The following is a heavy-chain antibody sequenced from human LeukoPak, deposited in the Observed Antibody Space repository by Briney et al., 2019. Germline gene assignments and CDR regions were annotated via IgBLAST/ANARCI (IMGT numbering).Heavy chain of an antibody. CDR3: ARHPFATPFDH. CDR2: VFHTGDT. Sequence: SETRSLTCAVSGDSINSFYWSWIRQPPGKGVEWIGYVFHTGDTNSNPSLKSRVTVSLDTSTSQVSLRLTSVTAADTAVYYCARHPFATPFDHWGRGILVTVSS. J-gene: IGHJ4*02. D-gene: IGHD2-15*01. V-gene: IGHV4-59*08. CDR1: GDSINSFY.